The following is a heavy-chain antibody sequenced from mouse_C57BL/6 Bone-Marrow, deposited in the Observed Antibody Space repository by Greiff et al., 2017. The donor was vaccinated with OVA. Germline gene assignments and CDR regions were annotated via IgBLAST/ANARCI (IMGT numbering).Heavy chain of an antibody. V-gene: IGHV1-50*01. CDR1: GYTFTSYW. CDR3: ARDYYSNYGGFAY. Sequence: QVQLQQPGAELVKPGASVKLSCKASGYTFTSYWMQWVKQRPGQGLEWIREIDPSDSYTNYNQKFKGKATLTVDTSSSTAYMQLSSLTSEDSAVYYCARDYYSNYGGFAYWGQGTLVTVSA. D-gene: IGHD2-5*01. CDR2: IDPSDSYT. J-gene: IGHJ3*01.